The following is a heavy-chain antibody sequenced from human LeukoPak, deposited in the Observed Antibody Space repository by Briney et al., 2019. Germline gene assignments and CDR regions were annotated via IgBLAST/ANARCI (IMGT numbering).Heavy chain of an antibody. CDR3: AKDAYFDS. Sequence: GGSLRLSCAASGFTFSSYAMSWVRQAPGKGLEWVSGISSSGSGTYYADSVKGRFTISRDNSKNTLYLQVNSLRAEDTAIYYCAKDAYFDSWGQGSLVTVSS. CDR1: GFTFSSYA. CDR2: ISSSGSGT. J-gene: IGHJ4*02. V-gene: IGHV3-23*01.